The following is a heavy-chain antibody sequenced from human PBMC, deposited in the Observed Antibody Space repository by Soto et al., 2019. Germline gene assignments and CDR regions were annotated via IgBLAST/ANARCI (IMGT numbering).Heavy chain of an antibody. CDR1: GFTFSNYA. Sequence: EVQLLESGGDLVQRGGSLRLSCAASGFTFSNYAMNWVRQAPGKGLEWVSAIFVNGGCTYYADSVKGRFTMSRDNSKNTLFLQMDSLGAEDTAVYYCARISAASSTDYWGQGTLVTVSS. J-gene: IGHJ4*02. D-gene: IGHD6-25*01. V-gene: IGHV3-23*01. CDR2: IFVNGGCT. CDR3: ARISAASSTDY.